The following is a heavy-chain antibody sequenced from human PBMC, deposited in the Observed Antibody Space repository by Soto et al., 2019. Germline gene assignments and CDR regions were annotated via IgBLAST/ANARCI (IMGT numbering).Heavy chain of an antibody. CDR2: IYHTGTT. CDR1: GDSISSSTYY. Sequence: PSETLSLTCTVSGDSISSSTYYWGWIRQPPGKGLEWIGCIYHTGTTYYNPSLKSRVTISVDTSKNQFSLKLSSVTAADTAVYYCARPYFSSSSMFDCWGQGTLVTVSS. V-gene: IGHV4-39*01. CDR3: ARPYFSSSSMFDC. D-gene: IGHD6-6*01. J-gene: IGHJ4*02.